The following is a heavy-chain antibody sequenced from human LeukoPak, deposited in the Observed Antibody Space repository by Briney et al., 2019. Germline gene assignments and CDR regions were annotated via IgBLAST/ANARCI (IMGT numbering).Heavy chain of an antibody. J-gene: IGHJ4*02. V-gene: IGHV3-66*01. Sequence: GGPLRLSCAASGFTVRNNYMSWVRQAPGKGLEWVSVIYSGGSTYYADSVKGRFTISRDNAKNTLYLQMNSLRAEDTAVYYCARAVPAARGALGYWGQGTLVTVSS. CDR3: ARAVPAARGALGY. D-gene: IGHD2-2*01. CDR1: GFTVRNNY. CDR2: IYSGGST.